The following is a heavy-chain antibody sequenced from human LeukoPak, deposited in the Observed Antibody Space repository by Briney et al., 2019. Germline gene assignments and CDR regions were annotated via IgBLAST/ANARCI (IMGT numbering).Heavy chain of an antibody. Sequence: SVKVSCKASGGTFSSYAISWVRQAPGQGLEWMGRIIPIFGTANYAQKFQGRVTITTDESTSTAYMELSSLRSEDTAVYCCARELHAVAGREYWGQGTLVTVSS. V-gene: IGHV1-69*05. CDR2: IIPIFGTA. CDR1: GGTFSSYA. J-gene: IGHJ4*02. CDR3: ARELHAVAGREY. D-gene: IGHD6-19*01.